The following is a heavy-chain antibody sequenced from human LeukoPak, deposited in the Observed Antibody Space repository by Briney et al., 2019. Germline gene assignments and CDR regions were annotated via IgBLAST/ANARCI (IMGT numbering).Heavy chain of an antibody. CDR1: GFTFSSYW. D-gene: IGHD4-23*01. J-gene: IGHJ6*02. CDR2: IKQDGGEK. V-gene: IGHV3-7*01. CDR3: ATATVVTPLGMDV. Sequence: GGSLRLSCAASGFTFSSYWMSWVRQAPGKGLEWVANIKQDGGEKYYVDSVKGRFTISRDNAKNSLYLQMNSLRAEDTAVYYCATATVVTPLGMDVWGQGTTVTVSS.